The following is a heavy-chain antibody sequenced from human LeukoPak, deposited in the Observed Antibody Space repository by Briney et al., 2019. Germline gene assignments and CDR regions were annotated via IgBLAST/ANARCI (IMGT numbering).Heavy chain of an antibody. CDR3: ARVRGHYYDSSGYYGCFDY. CDR2: ISAYNGNT. J-gene: IGHJ4*02. Sequence: GASVKVSCKASGYTFTSYGISWVRQAPGQGLEWMGWISAYNGNTNYAQKLQGRVTMTTDTSTSTAYMELSRLRSDDTAMYYCARVRGHYYDSSGYYGCFDYWGQGTLVTVSS. V-gene: IGHV1-18*01. D-gene: IGHD3-22*01. CDR1: GYTFTSYG.